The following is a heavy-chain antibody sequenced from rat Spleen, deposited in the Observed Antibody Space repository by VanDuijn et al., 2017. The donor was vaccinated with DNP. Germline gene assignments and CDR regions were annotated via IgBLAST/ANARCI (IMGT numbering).Heavy chain of an antibody. CDR1: GFTFSAYY. Sequence: EVQLVESGGGLVQPGRSLKLSCAASGFTFSAYYMAWVRQAPAKGLEWVAYNGSAAYAPYYGDSVKGRFTISRDNAKSTLYLQMNSLRSEDMATYYCVRWNSGHFDYWGQGVMVTVSS. J-gene: IGHJ2*01. CDR2: NGSAAYAP. V-gene: IGHV5-22*01. D-gene: IGHD4-3*01. CDR3: VRWNSGHFDY.